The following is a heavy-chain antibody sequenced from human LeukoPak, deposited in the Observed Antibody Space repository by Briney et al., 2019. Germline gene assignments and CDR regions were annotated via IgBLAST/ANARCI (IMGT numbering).Heavy chain of an antibody. D-gene: IGHD2-21*02. CDR2: ISWNSGSI. Sequence: GGSLRLSCAASGFTFDDYAMHWVRQAPGKGLEWVSGISWNSGSIGYADSVKGRFTISRDNAKNSLYLQMNSLRAEDTAVYYCARDECGGDCLYDYWGQGTLVTVSS. CDR1: GFTFDDYA. V-gene: IGHV3-9*01. CDR3: ARDECGGDCLYDY. J-gene: IGHJ4*02.